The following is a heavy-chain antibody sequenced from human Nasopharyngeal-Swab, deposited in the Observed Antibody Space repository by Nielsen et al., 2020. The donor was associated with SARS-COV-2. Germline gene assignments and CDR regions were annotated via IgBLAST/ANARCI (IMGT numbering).Heavy chain of an antibody. CDR1: GYTFTSKA. Sequence: ASVKVSCKASGYTFTSKAMNWVRQAPGQGLEWMGWINTNTGNPTYAQGFTGRFVFSLDTSVSTAYLQISSLKAEDTAVYYCARDLRLRFLEWTNWFDPWGQGTLVTVSS. D-gene: IGHD3-3*01. CDR3: ARDLRLRFLEWTNWFDP. V-gene: IGHV7-4-1*02. CDR2: INTNTGNP. J-gene: IGHJ5*02.